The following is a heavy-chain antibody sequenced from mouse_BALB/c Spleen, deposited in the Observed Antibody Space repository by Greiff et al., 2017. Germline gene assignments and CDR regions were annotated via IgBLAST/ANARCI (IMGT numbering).Heavy chain of an antibody. CDR2: ISSGSSTI. D-gene: IGHD3-1*01. V-gene: IGHV5-17*02. J-gene: IGHJ3*01. CDR1: GFTFSSFG. CDR3: ARSGNPGGWFAY. Sequence: EVHLVESGGGLVQPGGSRKLSCAASGFTFSSFGMHWVRQAPEKGLEWVAYISSGSSTIYYADTVKGRFTISRDNPKNTLFLQMTSLRSEDTAMYYCARSGNPGGWFAYWGQGTLVTVSA.